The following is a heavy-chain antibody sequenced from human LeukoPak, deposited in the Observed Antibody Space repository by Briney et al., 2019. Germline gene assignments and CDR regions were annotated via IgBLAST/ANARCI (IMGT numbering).Heavy chain of an antibody. CDR2: ISSSRTYI. CDR3: ALDYGDYYFDY. D-gene: IGHD4-17*01. CDR1: GFTFSSYN. Sequence: GGSLRLSCAASGFTFSSYNMNWVRQAPGERLEWVSSISSSRTYIYYADSVRGRFTISRDNAKNSLFLQMNSLRAEDTAVYYCALDYGDYYFDYWGQGTLVTVSS. V-gene: IGHV3-21*01. J-gene: IGHJ4*02.